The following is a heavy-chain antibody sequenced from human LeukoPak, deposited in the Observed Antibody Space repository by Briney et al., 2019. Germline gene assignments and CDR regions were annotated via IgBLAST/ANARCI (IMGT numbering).Heavy chain of an antibody. CDR3: ARLASSWYQDWYFDL. CDR2: VYYTGTT. J-gene: IGHJ2*01. D-gene: IGHD6-13*01. Sequence: SETLSLTCTVSGGSISSRNYYWGWIRQPPGKGLEWIGGVYYTGTTYSNPSLKSRVTISVDTSKNQFSLRLSSVTAADTAVYYCARLASSWYQDWYFDLWGRGTLVTVSS. CDR1: GGSISSRNYY. V-gene: IGHV4-39*01.